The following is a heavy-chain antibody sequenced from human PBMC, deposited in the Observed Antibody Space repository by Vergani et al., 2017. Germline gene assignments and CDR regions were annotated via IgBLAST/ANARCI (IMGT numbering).Heavy chain of an antibody. CDR3: ARDGVSGGAFDI. D-gene: IGHD2/OR15-2a*01. Sequence: QVQLVQSGAELKKPGASVSVSCKGSSHTFQTYGISWVRQAPGQGLEWMGWIFPKSGGTNYAQKFRGRVTMTRDTSINTVYMELTKLRSDDTAVYFCARDGVSGGAFDIWGRGTLVTVSS. V-gene: IGHV1-2*02. J-gene: IGHJ3*02. CDR2: IFPKSGGT. CDR1: SHTFQTYG.